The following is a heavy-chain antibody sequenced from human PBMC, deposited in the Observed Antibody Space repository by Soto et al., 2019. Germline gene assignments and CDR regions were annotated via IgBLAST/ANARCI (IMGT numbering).Heavy chain of an antibody. J-gene: IGHJ4*02. D-gene: IGHD1-26*01. CDR2: INYSGST. CDR1: GGSISSGGYY. CDR3: AGESTTHFDY. Sequence: QVQLQESGPGLVKPSQTLSLTCTVSGGSISSGGYYWSWIRQHPGKGLEWVGYINYSGSTYYNPSLKSRVTISVDTSKSQFSLKLSSVSAADTAVYYCAGESTTHFDYWGQGTLVTVSS. V-gene: IGHV4-31*03.